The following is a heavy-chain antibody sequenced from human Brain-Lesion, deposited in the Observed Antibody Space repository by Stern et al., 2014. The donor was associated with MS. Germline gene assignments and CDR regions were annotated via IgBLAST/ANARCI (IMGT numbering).Heavy chain of an antibody. J-gene: IGHJ4*02. CDR1: GFTFSDHY. CDR2: SRNKPNRYAT. Sequence: VQLVESGGGLVQPGGSLRLSCAVSGFTFSDHYMDWVRQAPGKGLEWVGRSRNKPNRYATEYAASVKGRFTVSRDDSKNLLYLQMNSLKTYDTAVYYCARGFHSFDSWGQGTLVTVSS. CDR3: ARGFHSFDS. V-gene: IGHV3-72*01.